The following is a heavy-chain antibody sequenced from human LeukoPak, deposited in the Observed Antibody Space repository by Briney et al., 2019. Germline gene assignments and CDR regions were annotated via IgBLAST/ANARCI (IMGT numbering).Heavy chain of an antibody. D-gene: IGHD3-10*01. Sequence: ASVKVSCKASGGTFSSYAISWVRQATGQGLEWMGWMNPNNRNTGYAQKFQGRVTMTRNTSISTAYMELNSLRSEDTAVYYCARGDYGSETSTTKSGDYWGQGTLVTVSS. CDR2: MNPNNRNT. J-gene: IGHJ4*02. CDR3: ARGDYGSETSTTKSGDY. CDR1: GGTFSSYA. V-gene: IGHV1-8*02.